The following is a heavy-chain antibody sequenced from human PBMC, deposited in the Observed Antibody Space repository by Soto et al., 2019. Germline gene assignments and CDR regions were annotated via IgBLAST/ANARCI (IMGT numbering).Heavy chain of an antibody. Sequence: SETLSLTCTVSGGSISSYYWGWIRQPPGKGLEWIGSIYYSGSTYYNPSLKSRVTISVDTSKNQFSLKLSSVTAADTAVYYCARYGFGELLSSGFDYWGQGTLVTVSS. D-gene: IGHD3-10*01. J-gene: IGHJ4*02. CDR3: ARYGFGELLSSGFDY. CDR2: IYYSGST. V-gene: IGHV4-39*01. CDR1: GGSISSYY.